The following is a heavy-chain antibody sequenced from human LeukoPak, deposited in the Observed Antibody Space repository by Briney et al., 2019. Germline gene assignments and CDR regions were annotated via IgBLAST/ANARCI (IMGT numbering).Heavy chain of an antibody. D-gene: IGHD5-24*01. CDR3: ARVRWLQLIDY. CDR1: GFTVSSNY. V-gene: IGHV3-74*01. J-gene: IGHJ4*02. CDR2: ISGDETSI. Sequence: GGSLRLSCAASGFTVSSNYMTWVRQAPGKGLEWVSQISGDETSINYADSVKGRFTISRDNAKNTLYLQMNSLRAEDTAVYYCARVRWLQLIDYWGQGALVTVSS.